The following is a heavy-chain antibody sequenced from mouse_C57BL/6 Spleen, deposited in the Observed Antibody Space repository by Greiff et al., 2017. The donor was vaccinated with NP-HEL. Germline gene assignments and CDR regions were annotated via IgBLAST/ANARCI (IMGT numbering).Heavy chain of an antibody. D-gene: IGHD1-1*01. Sequence: VQLQQSGAELVRPGTSVKVSCKASGYAFTNYLIEWVKQRPGQGLEWIGVINPGSGGTNYNEKFKGKATLTADKSSSTAYMQLSSLTSEDSAVYFCALGYYGGYFDYWGQGTTLTGSS. CDR2: INPGSGGT. V-gene: IGHV1-54*01. J-gene: IGHJ2*01. CDR1: GYAFTNYL. CDR3: ALGYYGGYFDY.